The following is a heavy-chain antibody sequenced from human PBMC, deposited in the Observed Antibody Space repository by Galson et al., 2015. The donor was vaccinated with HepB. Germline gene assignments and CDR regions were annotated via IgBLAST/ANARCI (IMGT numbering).Heavy chain of an antibody. Sequence: SLRLSCAASGFTCSSYAMSWVRQAPGKGLEWVSAISGSGGSTYYADSVKGRFTISRDNSKNTLYLQMNSLRAEDTAVYYCAKYLGPAVSSSSGRSYYYYMDVWGKGTTVTVSS. J-gene: IGHJ6*03. CDR2: ISGSGGST. D-gene: IGHD6-6*01. CDR3: AKYLGPAVSSSSGRSYYYYMDV. V-gene: IGHV3-23*01. CDR1: GFTCSSYA.